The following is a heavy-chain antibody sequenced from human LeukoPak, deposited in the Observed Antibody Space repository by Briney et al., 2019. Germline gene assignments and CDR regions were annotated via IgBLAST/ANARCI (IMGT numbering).Heavy chain of an antibody. J-gene: IGHJ5*02. CDR2: IYYSGST. V-gene: IGHV4-30-4*01. D-gene: IGHD3-16*01. CDR3: ARADDYVWGSLSA. CDR1: GGSISSGDYY. Sequence: NPSQTLSLTCTVSGGSISSGDYYWSWIRQPPGEGLEWIGYIYYSGSTYYNPSLKSRVTISIDTSKNQFSLKLSSVTAADTAVYYCARADDYVWGSLSAWGQGTLVTVSS.